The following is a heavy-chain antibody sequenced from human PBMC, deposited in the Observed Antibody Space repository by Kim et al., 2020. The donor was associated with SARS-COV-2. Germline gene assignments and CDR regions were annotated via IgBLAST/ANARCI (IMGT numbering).Heavy chain of an antibody. V-gene: IGHV3-21*01. J-gene: IGHJ4*02. CDR2: ISSSSSYI. Sequence: GGSLRLSCAASGFTFSSYSMNWVRQAPGKGLEWVSSISSSSSYIYYADSVKGRFTISRDNAKNSLYLQMNSLRAEDTAVYYCARETGYSSGSTHSWGQGTLVTVSS. D-gene: IGHD6-19*01. CDR3: ARETGYSSGSTHS. CDR1: GFTFSSYS.